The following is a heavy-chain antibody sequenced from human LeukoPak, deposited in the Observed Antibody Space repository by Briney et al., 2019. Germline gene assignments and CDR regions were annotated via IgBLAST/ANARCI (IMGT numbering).Heavy chain of an antibody. Sequence: TTSETLSLTCTVSGGSISSYYWSWIRQPPGKGLEWIGYIYYSGSTNYNPSLKSRVTISVDTSKNRFSLKLSSVTAADTAVYYCARGRGWFDTWGQGTLVTVSS. CDR3: ARGRGWFDT. CDR1: GGSISSYY. V-gene: IGHV4-59*01. CDR2: IYYSGST. J-gene: IGHJ5*02.